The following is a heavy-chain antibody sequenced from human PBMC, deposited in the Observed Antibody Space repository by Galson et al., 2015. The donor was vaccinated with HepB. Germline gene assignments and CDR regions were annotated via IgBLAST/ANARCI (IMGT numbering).Heavy chain of an antibody. Sequence: SVKVSCKASGGTFSSYAISWVRQAPGQGLEWMGGIIPIFGTANYAQKFQGRVTITADESTSTAYMELSSLRSEDTAVYYCAREPQAAAAGTPIYIYYYYGMDVWGQGTTVTVSS. J-gene: IGHJ6*02. D-gene: IGHD6-13*01. CDR3: AREPQAAAAGTPIYIYYYYGMDV. CDR1: GGTFSSYA. CDR2: IIPIFGTA. V-gene: IGHV1-69*13.